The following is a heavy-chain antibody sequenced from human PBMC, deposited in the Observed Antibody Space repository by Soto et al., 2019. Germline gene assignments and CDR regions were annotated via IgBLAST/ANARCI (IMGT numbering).Heavy chain of an antibody. Sequence: SETLSLTCTVSGVSIISSSYYWVWIRQPPGKGLEWIGSIYYSGSTYYNPSLKSRVTISVDTSKNQFSLKLSSVTAADTAVYYCARRGASGYGSNFDYWGQRTLVTVS. V-gene: IGHV4-39*01. D-gene: IGHD5-18*01. J-gene: IGHJ4*02. CDR2: IYYSGST. CDR1: GVSIISSSYY. CDR3: ARRGASGYGSNFDY.